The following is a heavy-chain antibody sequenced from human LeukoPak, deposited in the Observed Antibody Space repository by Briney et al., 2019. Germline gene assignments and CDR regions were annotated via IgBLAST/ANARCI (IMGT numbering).Heavy chain of an antibody. D-gene: IGHD1-26*01. Sequence: PSETLSLTCTVSGVSISSFYWTWIRQPAGKGLEWIGRGYGSGSANYSPSLNSRVTMSVDTSKNHFSLKLRSVTAADTAVYYCVIQSGSFFSWGQGAQVTVSS. CDR1: GVSISSFY. V-gene: IGHV4-4*07. CDR2: GYGSGSA. CDR3: VIQSGSFFS. J-gene: IGHJ5*02.